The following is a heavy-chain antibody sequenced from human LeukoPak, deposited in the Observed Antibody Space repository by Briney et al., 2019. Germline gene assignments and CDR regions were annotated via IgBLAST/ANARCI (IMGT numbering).Heavy chain of an antibody. Sequence: SETLSLTCAVYGGSFSGYYWSWIRQRPGKGLEWIGEINHSGSTNYNPSLKSRVTISVDTSKKQFSLKLSSVTAADTAVYYCARGRTLVVVAATHYYYYGMDVWGQGTTVTVSS. J-gene: IGHJ6*02. CDR2: INHSGST. CDR1: GGSFSGYY. D-gene: IGHD2-15*01. CDR3: ARGRTLVVVAATHYYYYGMDV. V-gene: IGHV4-34*01.